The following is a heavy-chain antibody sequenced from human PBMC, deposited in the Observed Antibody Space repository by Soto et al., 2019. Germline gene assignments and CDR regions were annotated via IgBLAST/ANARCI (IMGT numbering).Heavy chain of an antibody. CDR1: GGSVSSGSYY. J-gene: IGHJ4*02. Sequence: QVQLQESGPGLVKPSETLSLTCTVSGGSVSSGSYYWSWIRQPPGKGLEWIGYIYYSGSTNYNPSLKIRVTISVDKSKTQFSLKLSSVTAADTAVYYCARFKDSYDSSGTAFDYWGQGTLVTVSS. CDR2: IYYSGST. D-gene: IGHD3-22*01. V-gene: IGHV4-61*01. CDR3: ARFKDSYDSSGTAFDY.